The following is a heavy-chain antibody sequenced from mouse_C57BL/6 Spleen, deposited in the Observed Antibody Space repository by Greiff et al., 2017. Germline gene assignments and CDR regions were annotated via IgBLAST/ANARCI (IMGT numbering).Heavy chain of an antibody. D-gene: IGHD3-1*01. J-gene: IGHJ4*01. Sequence: QVQLQQSGPELVKPGASVKISCKASGYAFSSSWMNWVKQRPGKGLEWIGRIYPGDGDTNYNGKFKGKATLTADKSSSTAYMQLSSLTSEDSAVYFCARSGLRGAMDYWGQGTSVTVSS. CDR3: ARSGLRGAMDY. CDR1: GYAFSSSW. CDR2: IYPGDGDT. V-gene: IGHV1-82*01.